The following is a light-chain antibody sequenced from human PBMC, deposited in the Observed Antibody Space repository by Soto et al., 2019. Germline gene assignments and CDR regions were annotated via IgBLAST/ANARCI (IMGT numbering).Light chain of an antibody. V-gene: IGKV3-20*01. Sequence: VLAQSLGTVSLSQGERATLSCRASQTVRNNYLAWYQQKPGQAPRLLIYDASSRATGIPVRFSGSASGTEFTLSISSLQSEDFAVYYCQQYVNWPLTFGGGTKV. CDR3: QQYVNWPLT. J-gene: IGKJ4*01. CDR1: QTVRNNY. CDR2: DAS.